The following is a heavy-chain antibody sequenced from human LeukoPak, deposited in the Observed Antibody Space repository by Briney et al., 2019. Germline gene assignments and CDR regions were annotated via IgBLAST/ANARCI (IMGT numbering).Heavy chain of an antibody. CDR1: GGSISGYY. J-gene: IGHJ4*02. Sequence: SETLSLTCTVSGGSISGYYWSWIRQPPGKGLEYIGYIYYSGSTNYNPSLKSRVTISVDTSRNQFSLKLSSVTAADTAVYYCARDSKAAYSSGWSYYFDYWGQGTLVTVSS. CDR2: IYYSGST. CDR3: ARDSKAAYSSGWSYYFDY. D-gene: IGHD6-19*01. V-gene: IGHV4-59*12.